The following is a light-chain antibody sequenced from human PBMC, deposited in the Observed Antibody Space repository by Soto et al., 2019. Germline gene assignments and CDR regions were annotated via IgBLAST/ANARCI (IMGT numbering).Light chain of an antibody. Sequence: DIQMTQSPYSLSAAVGDRVTIACRASQSINTYLNWYQQKPGKAPKLLIFAAANLQSGVPSRFSGGGSRTDFTLTITSLQPEDFATYYCQQTSSSPFTFGPGTKVDIK. V-gene: IGKV1-39*01. CDR1: QSINTY. CDR2: AAA. CDR3: QQTSSSPFT. J-gene: IGKJ3*01.